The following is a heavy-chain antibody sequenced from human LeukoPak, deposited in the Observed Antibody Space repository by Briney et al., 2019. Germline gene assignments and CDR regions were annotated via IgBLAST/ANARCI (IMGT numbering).Heavy chain of an antibody. CDR3: ARDARFVVVPAATDY. CDR1: GFTFSSYS. J-gene: IGHJ4*02. Sequence: PGGSLRLSCAASGFTFSSYSMNWVRQAPGKGLEWVSSISSSSSYIYYAGSVKGRFTISRDNAKNSLYLQMNSLRAEDTAVYYCARDARFVVVPAATDYWGQGTLVTVSS. CDR2: ISSSSSYI. D-gene: IGHD2-2*01. V-gene: IGHV3-21*01.